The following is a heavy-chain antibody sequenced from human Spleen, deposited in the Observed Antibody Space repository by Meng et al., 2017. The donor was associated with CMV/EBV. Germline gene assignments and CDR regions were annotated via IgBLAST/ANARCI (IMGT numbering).Heavy chain of an antibody. J-gene: IGHJ5*02. D-gene: IGHD2-2*01. CDR3: ARDGGAPVVPAAIGFDP. Sequence: SETLSLTCTVYGGSFSDYYWTWIRQPPGKGLEWIGEINHSGSTNYNPSLKSRVTISVDTSKNQFSLKLSSVTAADTAVYYCARDGGAPVVPAAIGFDPWGQGTLVTVSS. V-gene: IGHV4-34*01. CDR1: GGSFSDYY. CDR2: INHSGST.